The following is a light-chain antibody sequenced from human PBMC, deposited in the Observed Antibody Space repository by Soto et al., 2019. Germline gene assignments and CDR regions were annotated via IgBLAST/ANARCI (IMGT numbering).Light chain of an antibody. CDR3: ETCDGNTRV. Sequence: QPVLTQSSSASASLGSSVKLTCTLSSGHSSYIIAWHQQQPGKAPRYLMKLEGSGSYNKGSGVPDRFSGSSSGADRYLTISHLQFEDEAYYYCETCDGNTRVSGAGTQLTAL. V-gene: IGLV4-60*02. J-gene: IGLJ7*02. CDR1: SGHSSYI. CDR2: LEGSGSY.